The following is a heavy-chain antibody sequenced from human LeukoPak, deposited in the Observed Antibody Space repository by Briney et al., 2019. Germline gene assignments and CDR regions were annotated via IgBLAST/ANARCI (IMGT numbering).Heavy chain of an antibody. Sequence: ASVKVSCKASGGTFSSYAISWVRQAPGQGLEWMGGIIPIFGTANYAQKFQGRVTITADKSTSAAYMELSGLRSEDTAVYYCASLGSSGWNWFDPWGQGTLVTVSS. J-gene: IGHJ5*02. V-gene: IGHV1-69*06. CDR2: IIPIFGTA. D-gene: IGHD6-19*01. CDR3: ASLGSSGWNWFDP. CDR1: GGTFSSYA.